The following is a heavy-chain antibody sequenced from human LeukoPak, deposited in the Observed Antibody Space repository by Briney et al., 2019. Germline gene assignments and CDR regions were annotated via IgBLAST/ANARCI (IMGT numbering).Heavy chain of an antibody. J-gene: IGHJ4*02. V-gene: IGHV3-23*01. Sequence: GGSLSLSCAASGFTFSSYGMSWVRQAPGKGLEWVSAISGSGGSTYYADAVKGRFTISRDNSKNTLYLQMNSLRAEDTAVYYCAKEGEDIVVVPAAMVYWGQGTLVTVSS. CDR3: AKEGEDIVVVPAAMVY. CDR1: GFTFSSYG. CDR2: ISGSGGST. D-gene: IGHD2-2*01.